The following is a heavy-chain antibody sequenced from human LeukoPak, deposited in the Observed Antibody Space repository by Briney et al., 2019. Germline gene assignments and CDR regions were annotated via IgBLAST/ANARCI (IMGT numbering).Heavy chain of an antibody. J-gene: IGHJ4*02. D-gene: IGHD6-19*01. CDR1: GYTFTSYA. Sequence: ASVKVSCKASGYTFTSYAMNWVRQAPGQGLEWMGWINTNTGNPTYAQGFTGRFVFSLDTSVSTAYLQISSLKAEDTAVYYCAREDSSGWYSNNFDYWGQGTLVTVSS. CDR2: INTNTGNP. V-gene: IGHV7-4-1*02. CDR3: AREDSSGWYSNNFDY.